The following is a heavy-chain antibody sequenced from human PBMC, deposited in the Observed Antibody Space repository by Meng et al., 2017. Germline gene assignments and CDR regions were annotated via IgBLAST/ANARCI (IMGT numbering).Heavy chain of an antibody. CDR2: INPKSGGT. CDR1: GYTFTGYY. Sequence: ASVKVSCKASGYTFTGYYMHWVRQAPGQGLEWMGRINPKSGGTNYAQKFQGRVTMTRDTSISTAYMELSRLRSDDTAVYYCARDYYDSSGYVFDPWGQGTLVTVSS. J-gene: IGHJ5*02. V-gene: IGHV1-2*06. D-gene: IGHD3-22*01. CDR3: ARDYYDSSGYVFDP.